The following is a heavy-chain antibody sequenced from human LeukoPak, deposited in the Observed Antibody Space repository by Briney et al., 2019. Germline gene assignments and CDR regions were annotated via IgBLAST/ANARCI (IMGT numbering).Heavy chain of an antibody. CDR3: VTHNGNYRAHDY. Sequence: PGGSLRLSCAASGFTFRNYGMHWVRQAPGKGLEWVAVIWYDGSNKYYADSVKGRFTISRDNSKNTLFLQMDGLRAEDTAVYYCVTHNGNYRAHDYWGQGTLVTVSS. J-gene: IGHJ4*02. CDR1: GFTFRNYG. V-gene: IGHV3-33*01. CDR2: IWYDGSNK. D-gene: IGHD1-7*01.